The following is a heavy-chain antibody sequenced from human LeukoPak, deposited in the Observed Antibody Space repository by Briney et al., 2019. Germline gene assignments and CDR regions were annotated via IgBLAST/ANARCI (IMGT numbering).Heavy chain of an antibody. J-gene: IGHJ6*02. CDR2: MNQDGSAK. Sequence: GRSLRPFWAASGLTFSESWTSWVRQAPGKGLEWVANMNQDGSAKGYVDSVKGRFTISRDNARNSLYLQMSSLRPEDTAVYYCATYTHWVAGDVWGQGTTVTVSS. CDR1: GLTFSESW. D-gene: IGHD3-16*01. V-gene: IGHV3-7*01. CDR3: ATYTHWVAGDV.